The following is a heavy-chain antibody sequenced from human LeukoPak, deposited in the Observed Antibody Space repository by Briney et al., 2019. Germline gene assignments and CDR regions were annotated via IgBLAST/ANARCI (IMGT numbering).Heavy chain of an antibody. D-gene: IGHD5-12*01. V-gene: IGHV4-61*01. Sequence: SETLSLTCTVSGGSVSSGSYYWSWIRQPPGKGLEWIGYIYYSGGTNYNPSLKSRVTISVDTSKNQFSLKLSSVTAADTAVYYCARSVATVYFDYWGQGTLVTVSS. CDR2: IYYSGGT. CDR3: ARSVATVYFDY. J-gene: IGHJ4*02. CDR1: GGSVSSGSYY.